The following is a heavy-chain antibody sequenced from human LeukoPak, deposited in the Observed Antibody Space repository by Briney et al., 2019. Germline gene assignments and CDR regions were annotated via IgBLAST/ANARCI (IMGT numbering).Heavy chain of an antibody. CDR2: ISGSGGSI. Sequence: GGSLRLSCAASGFTFSSYAMSWVRQAPGEGLEWVSGISGSGGSIYYADSVKGRFTISRDNSRNTLYLQVNSLRAEDTAVYYCAKHTIFGVYDAFDIWGQGTMVTVSS. CDR3: AKHTIFGVYDAFDI. J-gene: IGHJ3*02. CDR1: GFTFSSYA. V-gene: IGHV3-23*01. D-gene: IGHD3-3*01.